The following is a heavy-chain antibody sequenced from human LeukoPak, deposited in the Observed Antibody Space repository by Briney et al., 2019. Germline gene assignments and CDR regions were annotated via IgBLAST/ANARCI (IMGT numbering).Heavy chain of an antibody. CDR2: ISYDGSSK. J-gene: IGHJ3*02. D-gene: IGHD3-22*01. Sequence: QSGGSLRLSCAASGFTFSSYPMHWVRQAPGKGLEWVAVISYDGSSKYYADSVKGRFTFSRDNSKNTLYLQMNSLRAEDTAVYYCARDGSSGNRFLGAFDIWGQGTMVTVSS. CDR1: GFTFSSYP. CDR3: ARDGSSGNRFLGAFDI. V-gene: IGHV3-30-3*01.